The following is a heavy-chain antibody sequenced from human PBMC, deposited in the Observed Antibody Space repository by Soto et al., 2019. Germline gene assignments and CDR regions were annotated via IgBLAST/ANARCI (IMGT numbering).Heavy chain of an antibody. V-gene: IGHV4-59*01. D-gene: IGHD2-21*02. J-gene: IGHJ4*02. CDR1: GGSISNYY. CDR3: ARAVLPPTAPFDY. Sequence: LSLTCIVSGGSISNYYWSWIRQPPGKGLEWIGYIYYSGSTNYNPSLQSRVTISVDTSKNQFSLKLSSVTAADTAVYYCARAVLPPTAPFDYRGQGTLVTVSS. CDR2: IYYSGST.